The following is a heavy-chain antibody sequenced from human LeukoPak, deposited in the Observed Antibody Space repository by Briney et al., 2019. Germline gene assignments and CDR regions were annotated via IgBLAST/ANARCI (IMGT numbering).Heavy chain of an antibody. CDR3: ARLLCGIYRYLDY. J-gene: IGHJ4*02. D-gene: IGHD1-26*01. CDR1: GFTFSSYA. V-gene: IGHV3-23*01. Sequence: PGGSLRLSCAASGFTFSSYAMTWVRQAPGKGLEWVSTIRSNGDTTYYADPVKGRFTISRDDSNNALYLQMNSLRGGDAAVYFCARLLCGIYRYLDYWGQGTLVSVSS. CDR2: IRSNGDTT.